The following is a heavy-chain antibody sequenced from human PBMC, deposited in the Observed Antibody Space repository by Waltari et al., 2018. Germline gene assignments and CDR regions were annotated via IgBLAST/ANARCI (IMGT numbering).Heavy chain of an antibody. J-gene: IGHJ4*02. D-gene: IGHD1-26*01. V-gene: IGHV1-2*02. CDR1: GYTFPGNY. CDR2: IHPNSGAT. Sequence: QAQLVQSGAEVKRPGASVKVSCKASGYTFPGNYIHWVRQAPGQGLEWMGWIHPNSGATDYAQKFQGRVTMTLDTSITTVYMELGWLGSEDTAIYYCARAWFNSGFDYWGQGSLVAVSS. CDR3: ARAWFNSGFDY.